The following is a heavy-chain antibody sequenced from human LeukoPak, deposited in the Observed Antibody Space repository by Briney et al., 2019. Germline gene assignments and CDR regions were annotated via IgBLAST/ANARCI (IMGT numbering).Heavy chain of an antibody. CDR3: ARDSRHGGYYCYMDV. V-gene: IGHV1-18*01. CDR1: GYTFTSYG. Sequence: ASVKVSCKASGYTFTSYGISWVRQAPGQGLEWMGWISAYNGNTNYAQKLQGRVTMTTDTSTSTAYMELRSLRSDDTAVYYCARDSRHGGYYCYMDVWGKGTTVTVSS. D-gene: IGHD3-10*01. J-gene: IGHJ6*03. CDR2: ISAYNGNT.